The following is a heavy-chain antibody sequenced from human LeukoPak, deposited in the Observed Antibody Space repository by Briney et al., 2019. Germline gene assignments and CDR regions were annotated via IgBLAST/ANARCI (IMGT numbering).Heavy chain of an antibody. CDR1: GFTFSSYS. V-gene: IGHV3-48*01. Sequence: PGGSLRLSCAASGFTFSSYSMNWVRQAPGKGREWVSYISGSSRVIYYADSVKGRFTISRDNAKNSVYLQMNSLGAEDTAVYYCHRDLDPGGYNFDFWGQGTVVTVSS. CDR3: HRDLDPGGYNFDF. CDR2: ISGSSRVI. D-gene: IGHD2-8*02. J-gene: IGHJ4*02.